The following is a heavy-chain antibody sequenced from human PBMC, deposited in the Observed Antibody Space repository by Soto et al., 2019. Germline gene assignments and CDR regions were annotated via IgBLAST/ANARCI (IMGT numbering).Heavy chain of an antibody. CDR3: ARSITIFGVSPYYYYGMDV. V-gene: IGHV1-69*01. CDR1: GGTFSSYA. D-gene: IGHD3-3*01. J-gene: IGHJ6*02. CDR2: IIPIFGTA. Sequence: QVQLVQSGAEVKKPGSSVKVSCKASGGTFSSYAISWVRQAPGQGLEWMGGIIPIFGTANYAQKFQGRVTITADESTSTAYMELSSLRSEDTAVYYCARSITIFGVSPYYYYGMDVWGQGTTVTVSS.